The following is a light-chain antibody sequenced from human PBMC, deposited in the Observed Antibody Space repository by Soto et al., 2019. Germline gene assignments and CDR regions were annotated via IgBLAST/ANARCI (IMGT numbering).Light chain of an antibody. CDR2: VDS. V-gene: IGLV3-21*02. Sequence: SYELTQPPSVSVAPGQTARITCGGNNIGSKSVHWYQQKPGQAPVLVVYVDSDRPSGIPERFSGSNSGNTATLTISRVEAGDEADYYCQVWYSSSDHVVFGGGTQLTVL. CDR1: NIGSKS. CDR3: QVWYSSSDHVV. J-gene: IGLJ2*01.